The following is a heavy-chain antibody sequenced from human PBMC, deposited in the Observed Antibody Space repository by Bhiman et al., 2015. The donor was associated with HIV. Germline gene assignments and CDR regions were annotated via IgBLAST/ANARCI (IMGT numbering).Heavy chain of an antibody. CDR3: AREPSYDQGDY. D-gene: IGHD3-22*01. V-gene: IGHV3-30*04. CDR2: ISYDGSNK. Sequence: QVQLVESGGGVVQPGRSLRLSCTASGFTFSTYAMHWVRQAPGKGLEWVAVISYDGSNKYYANSVKGRFTISRDNSKNTLYLQMNSLSAEDTAVYYCAREPSYDQGDYWGQGTLVTVSS. CDR1: GFTFSTYA. J-gene: IGHJ4*02.